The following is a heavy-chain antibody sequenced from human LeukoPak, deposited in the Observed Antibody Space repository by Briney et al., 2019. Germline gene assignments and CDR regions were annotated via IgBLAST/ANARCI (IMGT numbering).Heavy chain of an antibody. CDR3: AKASYGSGNHAFDI. V-gene: IGHV3-7*01. CDR2: IKQDETEK. CDR1: GFTFSTYW. Sequence: PGGSLRLSCATSGFTFSTYWMSWVRQAPGKGLEWVANIKQDETEKFYMDSVKGRFTISRDNAKNSLSLQMNSLRAEDTAVYYCAKASYGSGNHAFDIWGQGTMVTVSS. J-gene: IGHJ3*02. D-gene: IGHD3-10*01.